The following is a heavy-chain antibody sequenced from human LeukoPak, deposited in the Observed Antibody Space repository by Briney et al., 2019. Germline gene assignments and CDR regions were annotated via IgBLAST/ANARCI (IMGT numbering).Heavy chain of an antibody. CDR2: ISYDGSNK. J-gene: IGHJ1*01. Sequence: GGSLRLSCAASGFTFTGYAMTWVRQAPDKGLAWVAVISYDGSNKYYADSVKGRFTISRDNSKNTLYLQMNILRAEDTAVYYCATERSAGYFQHWGQGTLVTVSS. CDR1: GFTFTGYA. V-gene: IGHV3-30*03. CDR3: ATERSAGYFQH. D-gene: IGHD1-26*01.